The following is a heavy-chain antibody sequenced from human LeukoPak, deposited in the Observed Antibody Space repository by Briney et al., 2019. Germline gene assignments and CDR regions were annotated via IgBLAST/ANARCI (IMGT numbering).Heavy chain of an antibody. CDR3: ANYYDSSGYDAFDI. CDR2: ISGSGDNT. CDR1: GFTFSSYA. V-gene: IGHV3-23*01. D-gene: IGHD3-22*01. Sequence: GGSLRLSCAASGFTFSSYAMSWVRQAPGKGLEWVSGISGSGDNTYYADSVKGRFTISRDNSKNTLYLQMNSLRAEDTAVYYCANYYDSSGYDAFDIWGQGTMVTVSS. J-gene: IGHJ3*02.